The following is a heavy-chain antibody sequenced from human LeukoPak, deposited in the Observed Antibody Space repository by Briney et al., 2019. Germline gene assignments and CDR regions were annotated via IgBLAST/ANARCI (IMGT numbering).Heavy chain of an antibody. J-gene: IGHJ4*02. CDR3: ASRMITNPW. Sequence: SETLSLTCDVSGYSISSGCYWGWIRQPPGKGLEWIGSIYHSGNTHYNPSLKSRVTISVDPSKNQSSLKLRSVTAADTAVYYCASRMITNPWWGQGTLVTVSS. V-gene: IGHV4-38-2*01. CDR1: GYSISSGCY. CDR2: IYHSGNT. D-gene: IGHD3-16*01.